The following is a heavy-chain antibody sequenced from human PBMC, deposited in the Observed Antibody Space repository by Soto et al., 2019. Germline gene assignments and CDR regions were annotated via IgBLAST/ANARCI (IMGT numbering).Heavy chain of an antibody. Sequence: GGSLRLSCAASGFTFSMYWMHWVRQAPGKGLVWVSRINGDESSTSYADSVKGRFTISRDTSKSTLYLQMTSLRPDDTAVYYCATGANFYYDTSRYWGQGTLVTVSS. CDR3: ATGANFYYDTSRY. CDR1: GFTFSMYW. D-gene: IGHD3-22*01. V-gene: IGHV3-74*01. CDR2: INGDESST. J-gene: IGHJ4*02.